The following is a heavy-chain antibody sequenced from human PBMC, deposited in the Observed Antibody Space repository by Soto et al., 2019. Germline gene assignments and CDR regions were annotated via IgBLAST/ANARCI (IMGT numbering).Heavy chain of an antibody. CDR3: ARGSGRFLEWYLFDY. CDR2: ISSSGSTI. V-gene: IGHV3-48*03. CDR1: GFTFSSYE. Sequence: GGSVRLSCAASGFTFSSYEMNWVRQAPGKGLEWVSYISSSGSTIYYADSVKGRFTISRDNAKNSLYLQMNSLRAEDTAVYYCARGSGRFLEWYLFDYWGQGTLVTVSS. J-gene: IGHJ4*02. D-gene: IGHD3-3*01.